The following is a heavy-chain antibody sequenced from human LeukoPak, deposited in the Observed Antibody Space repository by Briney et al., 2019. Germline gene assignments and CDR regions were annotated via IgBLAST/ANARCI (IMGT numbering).Heavy chain of an antibody. V-gene: IGHV4-34*01. Sequence: SETLSLTCAVYGGSFSGYYWSWIRQPPGKGLEWIGEINHSGSTNYNPSLKSRVTISVDTSKNQFSLKLSSVTAADTAVYYCARRGERVVAATRRSRNAFDIWGQGTMVTVSS. D-gene: IGHD2-15*01. CDR2: INHSGST. CDR3: ARRGERVVAATRRSRNAFDI. CDR1: GGSFSGYY. J-gene: IGHJ3*02.